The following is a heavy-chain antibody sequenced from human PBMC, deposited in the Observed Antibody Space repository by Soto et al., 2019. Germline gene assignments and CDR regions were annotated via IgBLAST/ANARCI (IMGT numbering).Heavy chain of an antibody. CDR1: GFTFNSYY. CDR2: ISHYGNDK. J-gene: IGHJ4*02. CDR3: AREVHATFDA. V-gene: IGHV3-7*01. Sequence: GGSLRLSCAASGFTFNSYYMAWVRLAPGKGPEWVATISHYGNDKFYVDSLKGRFTISKDNTYESLYLQLNSLRDGDTAVDYCAREVHATFDAWGQGTLVTVSS.